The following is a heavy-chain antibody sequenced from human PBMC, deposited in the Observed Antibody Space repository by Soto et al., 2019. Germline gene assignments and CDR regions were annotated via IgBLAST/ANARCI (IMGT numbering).Heavy chain of an antibody. CDR3: AREGYDILTGPDAFDI. J-gene: IGHJ3*02. CDR2: IYYSGST. D-gene: IGHD3-9*01. Sequence: QVQLQESGPGLVKPSQTLSLTCTVSGGSISSGDYYWNWIRQPPGKGLEWIGYIYYSGSTYYNPSLKSRVTISVDTSKNQFSLKLSSVTAADTAVYYCAREGYDILTGPDAFDIWGQGTMVTVSS. CDR1: GGSISSGDYY. V-gene: IGHV4-30-4*01.